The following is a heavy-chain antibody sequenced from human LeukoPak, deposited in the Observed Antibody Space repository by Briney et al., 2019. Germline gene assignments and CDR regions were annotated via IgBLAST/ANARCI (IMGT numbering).Heavy chain of an antibody. Sequence: PGGSLRLSRAASGFTFSSYSMNWVRQAPGKGLEWVSYISSSSSTIYYADSVKGRFTISRDNAKNSLYLQMNSLRAEDTAVYYCARDAPKYGDYFDYWGQGTLVTVSS. CDR1: GFTFSSYS. J-gene: IGHJ4*02. D-gene: IGHD4-17*01. CDR3: ARDAPKYGDYFDY. CDR2: ISSSSSTI. V-gene: IGHV3-48*01.